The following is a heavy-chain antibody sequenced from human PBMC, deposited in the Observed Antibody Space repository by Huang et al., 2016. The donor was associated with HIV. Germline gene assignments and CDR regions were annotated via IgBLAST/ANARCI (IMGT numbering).Heavy chain of an antibody. CDR3: ARGGGIQLWLLGYYYMDV. J-gene: IGHJ6*03. Sequence: QVQLVQSGAEVKKPGASVKVSCKASGYTFSSFGISWVRQAPGQGLEGVGCISGYNGNTKFAQKFEGRLTMTTDTATSTAYMELRSLRSDDTAVYYCARGGGIQLWLLGYYYMDVWGNGTTVTVSS. V-gene: IGHV1-18*01. D-gene: IGHD5-18*01. CDR2: ISGYNGNT. CDR1: GYTFSSFG.